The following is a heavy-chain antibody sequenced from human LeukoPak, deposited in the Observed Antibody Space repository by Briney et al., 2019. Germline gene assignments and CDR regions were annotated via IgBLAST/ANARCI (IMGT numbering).Heavy chain of an antibody. CDR3: ARDQKAYYDFWSGYPPPTGWFDP. V-gene: IGHV4-31*03. D-gene: IGHD3-3*01. J-gene: IGHJ5*02. Sequence: SETLSLTCTVSGGSISSGGCYWSWIRQHPGKGLEWIGYIYYSGSTYYNPSLKSRVTISVDTFKNQFSLKLSSVTAADTAVYYCARDQKAYYDFWSGYPPPTGWFDPWGQGTLVTVSS. CDR2: IYYSGST. CDR1: GGSISSGGCY.